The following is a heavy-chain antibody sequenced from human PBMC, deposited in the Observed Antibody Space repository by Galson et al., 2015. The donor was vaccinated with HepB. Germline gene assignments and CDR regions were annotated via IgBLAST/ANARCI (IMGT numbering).Heavy chain of an antibody. D-gene: IGHD1-26*01. V-gene: IGHV3-30*04. J-gene: IGHJ4*02. Sequence: SLRLSCAASGFTFSNYAMHWVRQALGKGLEWVAVISYDGGIGYYADSVKDRFTTSRDNSKNTLYLQMNSLRAEDTAIYYCARELGAEPYWGQGILVTVSS. CDR3: ARELGAEPY. CDR1: GFTFSNYA. CDR2: ISYDGGIG.